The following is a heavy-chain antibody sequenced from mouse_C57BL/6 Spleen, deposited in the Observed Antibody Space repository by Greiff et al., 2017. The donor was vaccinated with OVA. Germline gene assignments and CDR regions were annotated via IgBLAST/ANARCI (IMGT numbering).Heavy chain of an antibody. CDR1: GYTFTSYW. V-gene: IGHV1-69*01. J-gene: IGHJ1*03. CDR2: IDPSDSYT. CDR3: ATFTGGYFDV. Sequence: QVQLQQPGAELVMPGASVKLSCKASGYTFTSYWMHWVKQRPGQGLEWIGEIDPSDSYTNYNKKFKGKSTLTVDKSSSTAYMQLSSLTSEDSAVYYCATFTGGYFDVWGTGTTVTVSS.